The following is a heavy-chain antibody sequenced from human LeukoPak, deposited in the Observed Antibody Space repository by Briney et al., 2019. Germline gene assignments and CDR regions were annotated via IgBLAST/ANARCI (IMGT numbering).Heavy chain of an antibody. CDR3: ARLAYGVGWLHAFDI. J-gene: IGHJ3*02. Sequence: GRSLRLSCAASGFTFSSYGIHWVRQAPGKGLEWVANIMHDGSQKNYVDSVKGRFAISRDNAKNSLYLQMNSLRAEDTAVYYCARLAYGVGWLHAFDIWGQGTMVTVSS. V-gene: IGHV3-7*01. CDR2: IMHDGSQK. D-gene: IGHD3-3*01. CDR1: GFTFSSYG.